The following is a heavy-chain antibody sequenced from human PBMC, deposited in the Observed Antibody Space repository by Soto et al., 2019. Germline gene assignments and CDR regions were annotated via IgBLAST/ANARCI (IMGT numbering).Heavy chain of an antibody. Sequence: GASVKVSCKASGYTFTSYYMHWVRQAPGQGLEWMGIINPSGGSTSYAQKFQGRVTMTRDTSTSTVYMELSSLRSEDTAVYYCARDRRYYDSSGPDAFDIWGQGTMVTVSS. CDR1: GYTFTSYY. CDR3: ARDRRYYDSSGPDAFDI. CDR2: INPSGGST. J-gene: IGHJ3*02. V-gene: IGHV1-46*01. D-gene: IGHD3-22*01.